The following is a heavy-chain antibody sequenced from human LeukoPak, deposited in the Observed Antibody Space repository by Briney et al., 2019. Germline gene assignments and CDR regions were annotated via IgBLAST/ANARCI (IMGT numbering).Heavy chain of an antibody. Sequence: PGGSLRLSCAASGFTFSSYEMNWVRQAPARGLEWLSYMSSSGGTMYYADSVKGRFTISRDNAKNSLYLQMSSLRVEDTAVYYCARAGRVAASGWGRHFDLWGRGTLVTVPS. CDR1: GFTFSSYE. D-gene: IGHD3-10*01. J-gene: IGHJ2*01. V-gene: IGHV3-48*03. CDR2: MSSSGGTM. CDR3: ARAGRVAASGWGRHFDL.